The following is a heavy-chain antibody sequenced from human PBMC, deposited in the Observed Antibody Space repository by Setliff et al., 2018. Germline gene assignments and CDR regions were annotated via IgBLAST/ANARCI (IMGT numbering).Heavy chain of an antibody. J-gene: IGHJ4*02. Sequence: GGSLRLSCAASGFTFSSYWMSWVRQAPGKGLEWVANIKQDGSDKYHVDSVKGRFTISRDNAKNSLSLQMNSLRAEDTAVYYCAGQLHYYDSSGYPFDYWGQGTLVTVSS. D-gene: IGHD3-22*01. CDR1: GFTFSSYW. CDR3: AGQLHYYDSSGYPFDY. CDR2: IKQDGSDK. V-gene: IGHV3-7*03.